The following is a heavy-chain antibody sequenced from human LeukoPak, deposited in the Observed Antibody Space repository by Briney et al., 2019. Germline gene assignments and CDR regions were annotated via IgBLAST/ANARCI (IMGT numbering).Heavy chain of an antibody. CDR2: ISTGTGNP. J-gene: IGHJ4*02. D-gene: IGHD3-10*01. Sequence: ASVNVSCKASGYTFTSYGISWLRQAPGQRPEWMGWISTGTGNPTYAQGFTGRFVFSLDTSVSTAYLEITSLKAEDTAVYYCTRDFYNSGSSLLDYWGQGTLVTVSS. CDR1: GYTFTSYG. CDR3: TRDFYNSGSSLLDY. V-gene: IGHV7-4-1*02.